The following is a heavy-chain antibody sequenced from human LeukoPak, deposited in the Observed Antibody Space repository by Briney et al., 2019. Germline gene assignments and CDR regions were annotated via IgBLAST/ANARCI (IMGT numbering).Heavy chain of an antibody. V-gene: IGHV3-15*01. D-gene: IGHD2-2*01. CDR3: TTFPHLTYIVVVPAAMEIDY. J-gene: IGHJ4*02. CDR1: GFTFSNAW. Sequence: GGSLRLSCAASGFTFSNAWMSWVRQAPGKGLEWVGRIKSKTDGGTTDYAAPVKGRFTISRDDSKNTLYLQMNSLKTEDTAVYYCTTFPHLTYIVVVPAAMEIDYWGQGTLVTVSS. CDR2: IKSKTDGGTT.